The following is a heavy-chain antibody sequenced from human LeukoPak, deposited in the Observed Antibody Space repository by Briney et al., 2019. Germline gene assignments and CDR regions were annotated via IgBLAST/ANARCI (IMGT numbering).Heavy chain of an antibody. CDR3: ASGSYYDSSGYYSGAFDI. J-gene: IGHJ3*02. CDR2: IYYSGTT. V-gene: IGHV4-59*01. Sequence: SETLSLTCTVSGCSISSYYWSWIRQPPGKGLKWIRYIYYSGTTNYNPSLKSRVTISVDTSKNQFSLKLSSVTAADTAVYYCASGSYYDSSGYYSGAFDIWGQGTMVTVSS. CDR1: GCSISSYY. D-gene: IGHD3-22*01.